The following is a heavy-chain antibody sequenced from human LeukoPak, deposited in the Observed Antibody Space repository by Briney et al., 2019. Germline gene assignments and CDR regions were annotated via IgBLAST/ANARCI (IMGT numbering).Heavy chain of an antibody. Sequence: ASVKVSCKASGYTFTSYDINWVRQATGQGLEWMGWMNPNSGNTGYAQKFQGRVTMTRNTSISTAYMELSSLRSEDTAVYYCATSIAARRVWFDPWGQGTLVSVSS. CDR1: GYTFTSYD. V-gene: IGHV1-8*01. D-gene: IGHD6-6*01. CDR3: ATSIAARRVWFDP. CDR2: MNPNSGNT. J-gene: IGHJ5*02.